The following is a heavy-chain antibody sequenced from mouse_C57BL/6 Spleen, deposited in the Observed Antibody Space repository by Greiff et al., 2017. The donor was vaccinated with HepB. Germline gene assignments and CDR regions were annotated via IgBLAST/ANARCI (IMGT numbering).Heavy chain of an antibody. CDR1: GFSFNTYA. D-gene: IGHD1-1*01. V-gene: IGHV10-1*01. CDR3: VRGSFDY. Sequence: EADGGLVQPKGSLKLSCAASGFSFNTYAMNWVRQAPGKGLEWVARIRSKSNNYATYYADSVKDRFTISRDDSESMLYLQMNNLKTEDTAMYYCVRGSFDYWGQGTTLTVSS. J-gene: IGHJ2*01. CDR2: IRSKSNNYAT.